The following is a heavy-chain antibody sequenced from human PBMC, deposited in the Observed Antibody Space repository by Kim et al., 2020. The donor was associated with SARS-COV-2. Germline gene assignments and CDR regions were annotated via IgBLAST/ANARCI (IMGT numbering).Heavy chain of an antibody. CDR3: AKDRAAMVIGPHIVVVTALDS. CDR2: ISYDGSNK. D-gene: IGHD2-21*02. V-gene: IGHV3-30*18. CDR1: GFTFSSYG. J-gene: IGHJ4*02. Sequence: GGSLRLSCAASGFTFSSYGMHWVRQAPGKGLEWVAVISYDGSNKYYADSVKGRFTISRDNSKNTLYLQMNSLRAEDTAVYYCAKDRAAMVIGPHIVVVTALDSWGQGTLVTVSS.